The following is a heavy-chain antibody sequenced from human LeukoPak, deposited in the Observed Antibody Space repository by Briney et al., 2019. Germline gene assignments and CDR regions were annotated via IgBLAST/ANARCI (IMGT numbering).Heavy chain of an antibody. D-gene: IGHD1-26*01. CDR3: AREIVGASHFDY. CDR2: ISAYNDNT. CDR1: GYTFASYG. Sequence: GASVKVSCKXSGYTFASYGISWVRQAPGQGLEWMGWISAYNDNTNYAQKLQGRVTMTTDTSTSTAYTELRSLRSDDTAVYYCAREIVGASHFDYWGQGTLVTVSS. J-gene: IGHJ4*02. V-gene: IGHV1-18*01.